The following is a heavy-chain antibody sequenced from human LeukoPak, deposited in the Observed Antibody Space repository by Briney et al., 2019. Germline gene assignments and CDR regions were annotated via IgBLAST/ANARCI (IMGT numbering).Heavy chain of an antibody. Sequence: PSQTLSLTCTVSGGSISSGGYYWSWIRQHPGKGLEWFGYIYYSGSTYYNPSLKSRVTISVDTSKNQFSLKLSSVTAADTAVYYCARDGGYCSSTSCPEENAFDIWGQGTMVTVSS. D-gene: IGHD2-2*03. J-gene: IGHJ3*02. CDR1: GGSISSGGYY. CDR3: ARDGGYCSSTSCPEENAFDI. V-gene: IGHV4-31*03. CDR2: IYYSGST.